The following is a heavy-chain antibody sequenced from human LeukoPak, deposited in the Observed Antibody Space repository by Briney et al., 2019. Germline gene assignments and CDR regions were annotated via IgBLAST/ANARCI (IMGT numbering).Heavy chain of an antibody. Sequence: TGGSLRLSCAASGFTFSDYAMYWVRQAPGKGLEWVASMSYDGSNEYYADSVKGRFTISRDNSKNTLYLQMNSLRTGDTAVYYCARGAPPDYWGQGTLVTVSS. CDR1: GFTFSDYA. CDR3: ARGAPPDY. V-gene: IGHV3-30-3*01. CDR2: MSYDGSNE. J-gene: IGHJ4*02.